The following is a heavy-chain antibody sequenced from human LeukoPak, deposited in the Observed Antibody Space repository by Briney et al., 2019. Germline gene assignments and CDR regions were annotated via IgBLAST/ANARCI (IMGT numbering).Heavy chain of an antibody. D-gene: IGHD2-21*01. CDR1: GFTFSSYW. Sequence: GGSLRLSCAASGFTFSSYWMSWVRQAPGKGLEWVANIKQDGSEKYYVDSVKGRFTISRDNTKNSLYLQMNPLRAEDTAVYYCTRDDPYFFDYWGQGTPVTVSS. J-gene: IGHJ4*02. V-gene: IGHV3-7*01. CDR2: IKQDGSEK. CDR3: TRDDPYFFDY.